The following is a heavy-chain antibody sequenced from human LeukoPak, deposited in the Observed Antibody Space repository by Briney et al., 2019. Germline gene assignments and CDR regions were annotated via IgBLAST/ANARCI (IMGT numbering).Heavy chain of an antibody. CDR2: IYYSGST. CDR3: ARSGYCSSTSCYGAPYYYYGMDV. D-gene: IGHD2-2*01. Sequence: SETLSLTCAVYGGSFSGYYWSWIRQPPGKGLEWIGYIYYSGSTNYNPSLKSRVTISVDTSKNQFSLKLSSVTAADTAVYYCARSGYCSSTSCYGAPYYYYGMDVWGQGTTVTVSS. J-gene: IGHJ6*02. CDR1: GGSFSGYY. V-gene: IGHV4-59*08.